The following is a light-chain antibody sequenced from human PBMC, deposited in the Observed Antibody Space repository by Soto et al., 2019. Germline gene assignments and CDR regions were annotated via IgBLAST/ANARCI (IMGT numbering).Light chain of an antibody. CDR1: NSNLGAGYD. V-gene: IGLV1-40*01. J-gene: IGLJ3*02. CDR2: GNR. CDR3: QAYDYSLTAFV. Sequence: QPVLTQPPSVSGAPGQRVTISCTGNNSNLGAGYDVHWYQQLPGAAPKLVVFGNRNRPSGVPERFSGSKSGTSASLAITGLQAEDEADYYCQAYDYSLTAFVFGGGPKLTVL.